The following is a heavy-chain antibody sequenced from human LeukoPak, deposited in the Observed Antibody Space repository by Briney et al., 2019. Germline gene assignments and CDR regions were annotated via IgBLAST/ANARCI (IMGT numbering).Heavy chain of an antibody. CDR1: GFTFSNYE. D-gene: IGHD4-17*01. Sequence: PGGSLRLSCAASGFTFSNYEMNWVRQAPGKGLEWVSYISSPGNTIYYADSVKGRFTISRDNSKNTLYLQMNSLRAEDTAVYYYAKDVDNGDYVVYWGQGTLVTVSS. V-gene: IGHV3-48*03. CDR3: AKDVDNGDYVVY. J-gene: IGHJ4*02. CDR2: ISSPGNTI.